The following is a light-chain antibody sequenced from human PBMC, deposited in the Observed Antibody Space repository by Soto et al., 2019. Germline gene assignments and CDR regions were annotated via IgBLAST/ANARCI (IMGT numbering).Light chain of an antibody. CDR2: AAS. Sequence: AIRMTQSPSSLSASTGDRVTITCRASQGISSYLAWYQQKPGKAPKLLIYAASTLQSGVPSRFSGSGSETEFTLTITYLQPEDFATYYCQQGYSIHALTFGGGTKVDI. CDR3: QQGYSIHALT. J-gene: IGKJ4*01. CDR1: QGISSY. V-gene: IGKV1-8*01.